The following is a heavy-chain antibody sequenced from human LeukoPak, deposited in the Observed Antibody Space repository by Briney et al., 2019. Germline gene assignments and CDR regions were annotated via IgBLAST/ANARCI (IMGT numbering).Heavy chain of an antibody. Sequence: ASVKVSCKTSGYTFTTYYIHWVRQAPGQGLEWMGTIFPSGGSTIYAQKFQDRVTMTRDTSTSTVYMELSSLRSEDTAVYYCAREGPGYYDSSGYRFDYWGQGTLVTVSS. J-gene: IGHJ4*02. CDR2: IFPSGGST. CDR1: GYTFTTYY. V-gene: IGHV1-46*01. CDR3: AREGPGYYDSSGYRFDY. D-gene: IGHD3-22*01.